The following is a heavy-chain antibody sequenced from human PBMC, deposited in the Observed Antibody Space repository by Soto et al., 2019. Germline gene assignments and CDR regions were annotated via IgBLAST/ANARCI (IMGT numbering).Heavy chain of an antibody. D-gene: IGHD1-26*01. CDR2: TNTGGTT. Sequence: VATGGGLIQPGGSLRLSCAASGFTVNSNYMSWVRQAPGEGLQWVSITNTGGTTYYADSVKGRFTVSRDNSKNTRYLQMNSLRAEDTAVYYCAKGDGFILAVWGEGTTVSVSS. CDR3: AKGDGFILAV. J-gene: IGHJ6*04. V-gene: IGHV3-53*02. CDR1: GFTVNSNY.